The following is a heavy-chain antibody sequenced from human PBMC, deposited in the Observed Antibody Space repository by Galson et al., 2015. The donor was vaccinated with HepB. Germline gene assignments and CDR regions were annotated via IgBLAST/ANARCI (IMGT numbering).Heavy chain of an antibody. CDR1: GYTFTSYG. V-gene: IGHV1-18*04. J-gene: IGHJ3*02. Sequence: SVKVSCKASGYTFTSYGISWVRQAPGQGLEWMGWISAYNGNTNYAQKLQGRVTMTTDTSTSTAYMELRSLRSDDTAVYYCARVGAVAGWGFRKAFDIWGQGTMVTVSS. CDR3: ARVGAVAGWGFRKAFDI. CDR2: ISAYNGNT. D-gene: IGHD6-19*01.